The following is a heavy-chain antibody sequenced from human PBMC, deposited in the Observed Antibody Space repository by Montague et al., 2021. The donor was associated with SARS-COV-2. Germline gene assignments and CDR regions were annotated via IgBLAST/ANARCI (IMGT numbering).Heavy chain of an antibody. CDR1: GDSVSSKGAT. CDR3: TSGREGNYNVMDV. V-gene: IGHV6-1*01. CDR2: TYYRSKWYN. J-gene: IGHJ6*02. Sequence: CAISGDSVSSKGATWNWVRQSPSRGLEWLGRTYYRSKWYNDYAVSVRGRVTINPDTSKNQFSLQLNSVTPEDTAIYYCTSGREGNYNVMDVWGQGTTVTVSS. D-gene: IGHD1-1*01.